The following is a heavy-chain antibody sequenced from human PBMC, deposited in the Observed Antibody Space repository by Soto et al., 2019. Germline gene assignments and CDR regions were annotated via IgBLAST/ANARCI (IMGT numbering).Heavy chain of an antibody. CDR1: GYTFTSYA. Sequence: ASVKVSCKASGYTFTSYAMHWVRQAPGQRLEWMGWINAGNGNTKYSQKFQGRVTITRDTSASTAYMELSSLRSEDTAVYYCAASPSYGANFDYWGQGNLVTVSS. CDR2: INAGNGNT. V-gene: IGHV1-3*01. J-gene: IGHJ4*02. D-gene: IGHD4-17*01. CDR3: AASPSYGANFDY.